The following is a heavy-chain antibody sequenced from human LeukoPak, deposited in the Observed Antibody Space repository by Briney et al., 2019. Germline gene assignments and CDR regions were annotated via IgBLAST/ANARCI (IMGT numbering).Heavy chain of an antibody. CDR1: GFTFNGYW. J-gene: IGHJ4*02. D-gene: IGHD6-19*01. CDR3: AKDRSTGWYGGFDY. CDR2: ISYDGNGK. Sequence: PGGSLRLSCAASGFTFNGYWMHWVRQAPGKGLEWVAFISYDGNGKNYADSVKGRFTVSRDNSKNTLYLQMNSLRPEDTAVYFCAKDRSTGWYGGFDYWGQGALVTVS. V-gene: IGHV3-30*18.